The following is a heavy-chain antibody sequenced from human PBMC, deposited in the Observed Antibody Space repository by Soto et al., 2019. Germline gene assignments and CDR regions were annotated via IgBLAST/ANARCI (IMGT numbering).Heavy chain of an antibody. J-gene: IGHJ4*02. CDR1: GDTFAFHS. CDR3: ATSYGSGYRAFDY. Sequence: ASVKVSCKASGDTFAFHSINWVRQAPGLGLEWMGRINPILSMSNYAQRFQGRVTMTADKSTSTAYMVLSSLRSEDTAIYYCATSYGSGYRAFDYWGQGAMVTVS. V-gene: IGHV1-69*02. CDR2: INPILSMS. D-gene: IGHD3-10*01.